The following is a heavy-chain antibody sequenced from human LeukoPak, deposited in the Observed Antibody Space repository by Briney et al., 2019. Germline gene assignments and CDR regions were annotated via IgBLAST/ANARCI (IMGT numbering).Heavy chain of an antibody. J-gene: IGHJ4*02. CDR2: ISGSGGST. Sequence: GGSLRLSCAASGLTFSSYAMSWVRQAPGKGLEWVSAISGSGGSTYYADSVKGRFTISRDNSKNTLYLQMNSLRAEDTAVYYCAKVVDFWSGYYDYWGQGTLVTVSS. CDR3: AKVVDFWSGYYDY. D-gene: IGHD3-3*01. CDR1: GLTFSSYA. V-gene: IGHV3-23*01.